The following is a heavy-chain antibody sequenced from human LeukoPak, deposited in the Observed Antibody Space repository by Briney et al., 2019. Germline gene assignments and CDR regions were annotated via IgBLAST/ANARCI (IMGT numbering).Heavy chain of an antibody. CDR1: GYTFTGYF. CDR2: INPNSGGT. Sequence: ASVKVSCKASGYTFTGYFMHWVRQAPGQGLEWMGWINPNSGGTSYLQNFQGRVTMTRDTSISTAYMDLNRLRSDDTAVYYCARGRPGDYFDYWGQGTLVTVSS. V-gene: IGHV1-2*02. CDR3: ARGRPGDYFDY. J-gene: IGHJ4*02. D-gene: IGHD6-25*01.